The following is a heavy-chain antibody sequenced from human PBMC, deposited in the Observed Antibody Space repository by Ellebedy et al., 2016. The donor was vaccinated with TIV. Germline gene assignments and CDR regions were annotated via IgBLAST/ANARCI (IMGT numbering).Heavy chain of an antibody. V-gene: IGHV3-7*01. D-gene: IGHD4-17*01. J-gene: IGHJ5*02. CDR3: ARRASYGDYAVQVNPWFDP. CDR2: IRQEGDEI. Sequence: GESLKISCAASGFNFSSYWMTWVRQAPGKGLEWVAKIRQEGDEIYYVESVKGRFTISRDNAKNSLFLQMNNLRVEDTAVYYCARRASYGDYAVQVNPWFDPWGQGTLVTVSS. CDR1: GFNFSSYW.